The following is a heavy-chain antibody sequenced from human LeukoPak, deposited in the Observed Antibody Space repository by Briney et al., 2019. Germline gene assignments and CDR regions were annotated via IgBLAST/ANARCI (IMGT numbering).Heavy chain of an antibody. V-gene: IGHV3-30*04. CDR1: GFTFSSYA. J-gene: IGHJ4*02. CDR2: ISYDGSNK. D-gene: IGHD6-19*01. Sequence: GGSLRLSCAASGFTFSSYAMHWVRQAPGKGLEWVAVISYDGSNKYYADSVKGRFTISRDNSKNTLYLQMNSLRAEDTAVYYCASPYSSPRGGSVDFDYWGQGTLVTVSS. CDR3: ASPYSSPRGGSVDFDY.